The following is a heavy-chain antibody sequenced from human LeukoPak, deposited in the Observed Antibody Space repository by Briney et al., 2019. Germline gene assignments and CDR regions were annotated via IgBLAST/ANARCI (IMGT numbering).Heavy chain of an antibody. CDR1: GYTFTSYG. CDR2: ISAYNGNT. Sequence: GASVKVSCKASGYTFTSYGISWVRQAPGQGLEWMGWISAYNGNTNYAQKLQGRVTMTTDTSTSTAYMELRSLGSDDTAVYFCARDQVVAGNNWFDPWGEGTLVSVSS. J-gene: IGHJ5*02. V-gene: IGHV1-18*01. D-gene: IGHD6-19*01. CDR3: ARDQVVAGNNWFDP.